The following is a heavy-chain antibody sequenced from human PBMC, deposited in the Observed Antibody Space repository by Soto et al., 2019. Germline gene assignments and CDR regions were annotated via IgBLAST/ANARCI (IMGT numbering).Heavy chain of an antibody. V-gene: IGHV3-7*01. CDR2: IKQDGSEK. CDR1: GFTFSRYW. D-gene: IGHD6-13*01. J-gene: IGHJ4*02. Sequence: GGSLRLSCAASGFTFSRYWMSWVRQAPEKGLEWVANIKQDGSEKYYVDSVKGRFTISRDNAKSSLYLEMNSLRAEDTAVYYCARQRDSTDYWGQGTLVTVSS. CDR3: ARQRDSTDY.